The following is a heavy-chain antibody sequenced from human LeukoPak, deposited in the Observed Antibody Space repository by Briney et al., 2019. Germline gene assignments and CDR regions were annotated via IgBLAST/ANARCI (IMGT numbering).Heavy chain of an antibody. Sequence: GGSLRLSCAASGFPFGYYNMNWVRQAPGKGLEWVSSIRSSSTYIYYADSVKGRFTVSRDDAKNSLYLQMNSLRADDTAVYYCARDGGYYYMDVWGKGTPVTVFS. V-gene: IGHV3-21*01. D-gene: IGHD3-16*01. CDR3: ARDGGYYYMDV. J-gene: IGHJ6*03. CDR2: IRSSSTYI. CDR1: GFPFGYYN.